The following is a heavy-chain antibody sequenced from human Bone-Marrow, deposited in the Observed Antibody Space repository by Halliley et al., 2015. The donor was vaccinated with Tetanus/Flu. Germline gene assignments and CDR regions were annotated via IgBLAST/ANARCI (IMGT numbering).Heavy chain of an antibody. D-gene: IGHD3-10*01. CDR3: ARDHFGPHEFDF. CDR1: GYTFTTYS. J-gene: IGHJ4*03. CDR2: ISTNNGET. V-gene: IGHV1-18*01. Sequence: QMQLVQSGAEVKKPGASVKVSCKASGYTFTTYSITWVRQAPGQGLEWVGWISTNNGETKYAQQLQGRVTLTTDTSTSTAYMELRSLRSDDTATYFCARDHFGPHEFDFWGHGTLVTVSS.